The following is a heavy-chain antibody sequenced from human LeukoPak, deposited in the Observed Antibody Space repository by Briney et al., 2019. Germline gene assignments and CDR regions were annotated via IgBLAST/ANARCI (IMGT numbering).Heavy chain of an antibody. J-gene: IGHJ4*02. CDR1: GFTFSSYS. Sequence: PGGSLRLSCAASGFTFSSYSMNWVRQAPGKGLEWVSYISSSSSTIYYADSVKGRFTISRDNAKNSLYLQMNSLRAEDTAVYYCARVGIIAAEPSDYWGQGTLVTVSS. CDR2: ISSSSSTI. D-gene: IGHD6-13*01. V-gene: IGHV3-48*04. CDR3: ARVGIIAAEPSDY.